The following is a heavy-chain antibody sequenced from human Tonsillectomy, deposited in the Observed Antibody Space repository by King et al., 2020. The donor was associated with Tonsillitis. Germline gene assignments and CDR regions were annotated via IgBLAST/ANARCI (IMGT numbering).Heavy chain of an antibody. CDR3: ARVEQWELSPIFDY. Sequence: QLQESGPGLVKPSQTLSLTCTVSGGSISSGGYYWSWIRQHPGKGLEWIGYIYYSGSTFYNPSLKRRVTISVDTSKNQFSLKLSSVAAADTAVYYCARVEQWELSPIFDYWGQGTLVTVSS. J-gene: IGHJ4*02. CDR2: IYYSGST. V-gene: IGHV4-31*03. D-gene: IGHD1-26*01. CDR1: GGSISSGGYY.